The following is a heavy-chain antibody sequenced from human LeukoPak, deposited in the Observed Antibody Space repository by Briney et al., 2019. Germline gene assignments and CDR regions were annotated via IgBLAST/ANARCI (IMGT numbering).Heavy chain of an antibody. CDR3: ARGFNYAFDY. V-gene: IGHV3-48*03. D-gene: IGHD2-2*01. CDR1: GFTFSVYE. J-gene: IGHJ4*02. CDR2: ITSGGGTI. Sequence: GGSLRLSCAASGFTFSVYEMNWVRQAPGKGLEWFSYITSGGGTIYYADSVKRRFTISRDNAKNSLYLQMNSLRADDTATYYCARGFNYAFDYWGQGTLVTVSS.